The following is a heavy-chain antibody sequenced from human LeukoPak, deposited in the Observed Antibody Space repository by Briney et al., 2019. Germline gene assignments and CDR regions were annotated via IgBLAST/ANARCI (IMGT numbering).Heavy chain of an antibody. V-gene: IGHV3-23*01. D-gene: IGHD1-7*01. CDR3: AKRRGLELLYYYYMDV. CDR1: GFTFSNAW. CDR2: IGGSGGTT. Sequence: GGSLRLSCAASGFTFSNAWMSWVRQAPGKGLEWVSSIGGSGGTTYYADSVQGQFTISRDNSKNTLFLQMNSLRAEDTAVYYCAKRRGLELLYYYYMDVWGKGTTVTVSS. J-gene: IGHJ6*03.